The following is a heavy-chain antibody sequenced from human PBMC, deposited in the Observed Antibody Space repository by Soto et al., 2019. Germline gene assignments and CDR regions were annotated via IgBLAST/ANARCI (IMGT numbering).Heavy chain of an antibody. CDR3: ARVCGGDCHNGMDV. D-gene: IGHD2-21*02. Sequence: QVQLQESGPGLVKPSQTLSLTCTVSGGSISSGGYYWSWIRQHPGKVLEWIGYIYYSGRTYYNPSLKSRVTISVDPSKNQSPLKLSSVTAADTAVYYCARVCGGDCHNGMDVWGQGTTVTVSS. J-gene: IGHJ6*02. V-gene: IGHV4-31*03. CDR2: IYYSGRT. CDR1: GGSISSGGYY.